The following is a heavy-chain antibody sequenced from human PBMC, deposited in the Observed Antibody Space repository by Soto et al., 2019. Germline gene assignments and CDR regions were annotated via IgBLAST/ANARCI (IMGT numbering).Heavy chain of an antibody. CDR2: IYSGGST. V-gene: IGHV3-66*01. D-gene: IGHD5-12*01. Sequence: EVQLVESGGGLVQPGGSLRLSCAASGFTVSSNYMSWVRQAPGKGLEWVSVIYSGGSTYYADSVKGRFTISRDNAKTTLYLQMNTLRAEDTTVYYCARTYGGYVGWWGQGTLVTVSS. CDR1: GFTVSSNY. CDR3: ARTYGGYVGW. J-gene: IGHJ4*02.